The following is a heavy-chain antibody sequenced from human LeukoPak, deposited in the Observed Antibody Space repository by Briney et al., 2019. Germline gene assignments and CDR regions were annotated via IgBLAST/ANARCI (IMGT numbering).Heavy chain of an antibody. CDR1: AYSISSGHF. Sequence: SETLSLTCTVSAYSISSGHFWGWRRPPAGKGLEWSGSINHRGNTYYNPSLTSRLTISLDKSKNQFSLELSSVTAADTAVYYCARDWLVVVRGTTGWFDHWGQGTLVTVSS. CDR3: ARDWLVVVRGTTGWFDH. D-gene: IGHD1-26*01. CDR2: INHRGNT. V-gene: IGHV4-38-2*02. J-gene: IGHJ5*02.